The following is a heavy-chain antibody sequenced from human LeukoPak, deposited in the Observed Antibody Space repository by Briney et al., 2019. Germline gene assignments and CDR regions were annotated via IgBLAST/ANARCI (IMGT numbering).Heavy chain of an antibody. V-gene: IGHV3-73*01. CDR3: TRPPPEYDILTGNNWFDP. J-gene: IGHJ5*02. Sequence: GGSLRLSCAASGFTFSGSAMHWVRQASGKGLEWVGRIRSKANSYATAYAASVKGRFTISRDDSKNTAYLQMNSLKTEDTAVYYCTRPPPEYDILTGNNWFDPWGQETLVTVSS. CDR1: GFTFSGSA. D-gene: IGHD3-9*01. CDR2: IRSKANSYAT.